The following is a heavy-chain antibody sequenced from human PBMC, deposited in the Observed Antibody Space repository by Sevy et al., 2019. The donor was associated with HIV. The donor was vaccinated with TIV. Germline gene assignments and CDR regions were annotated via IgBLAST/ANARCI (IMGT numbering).Heavy chain of an antibody. CDR1: GGSMSTYS. Sequence: SETLSLTCTVSGGSMSTYSYSWLRQPPGKGLKWTGYIYHSGNTHYNPSLKSRVFISKDVSKNQFSLKLTSVTAADTAIYFCARAGPGYSMDVWGQGTTVTVSS. J-gene: IGHJ6*02. CDR2: IYHSGNT. CDR3: ARAGPGYSMDV. D-gene: IGHD5-18*01. V-gene: IGHV4-59*01.